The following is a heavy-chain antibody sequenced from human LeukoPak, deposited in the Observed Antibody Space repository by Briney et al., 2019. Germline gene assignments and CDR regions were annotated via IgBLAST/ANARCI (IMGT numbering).Heavy chain of an antibody. CDR2: IIPIFGTA. V-gene: IGHV1-69*13. Sequence: SVNVSCKASGYTFTGYYIHWVRQAPGQGLEWMGGIIPIFGTANYAQKFQGRVAITADESTSTAYMELSSLRSEDTAVYYCARDQAIAGYTYYDFWGCDYWGQGTLVTVSS. CDR1: GYTFTGYY. J-gene: IGHJ4*02. D-gene: IGHD3-3*01. CDR3: ARDQAIAGYTYYDFWGCDY.